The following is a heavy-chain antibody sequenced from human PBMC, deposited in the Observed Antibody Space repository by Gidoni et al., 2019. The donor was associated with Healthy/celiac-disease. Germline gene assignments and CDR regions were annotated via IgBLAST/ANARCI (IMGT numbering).Heavy chain of an antibody. D-gene: IGHD3-10*01. Sequence: QVQLVESGGGVVQPGRSLRLSCAASGFTFSSYAMHGVGQAPGKGREWVAVISYDGSNKYYADSVKGRFTISRDNSKNTLYLQMNSLRAEDTAVYYCARGDYYGSGSYTLGGTNYYYYYGMDVWGQGTTVTVSS. CDR3: ARGDYYGSGSYTLGGTNYYYYYGMDV. V-gene: IGHV3-30-3*01. CDR2: ISYDGSNK. CDR1: GFTFSSYA. J-gene: IGHJ6*02.